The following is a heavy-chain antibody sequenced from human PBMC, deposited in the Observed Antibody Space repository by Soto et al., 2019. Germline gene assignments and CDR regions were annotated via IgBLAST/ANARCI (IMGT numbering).Heavy chain of an antibody. CDR1: GFSLSTSGVG. V-gene: IGHV2-5*02. J-gene: IGHJ4*02. CDR2: IYWDDDK. CDR3: AHSRKSYYDILTGYNY. Sequence: QITLKESGPTLVKPTQTLTLTCTFSGFSLSTSGVGVAWIRQPPGKALEWLALIYWDDDKRYSPSQKSRLTITKDTSKNHVVLTMTNMDPGHTATYYCAHSRKSYYDILTGYNYWGQGTLVTVSS. D-gene: IGHD3-9*01.